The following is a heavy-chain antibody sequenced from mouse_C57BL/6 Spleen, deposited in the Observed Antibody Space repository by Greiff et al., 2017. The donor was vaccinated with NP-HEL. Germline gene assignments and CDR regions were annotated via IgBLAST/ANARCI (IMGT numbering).Heavy chain of an antibody. CDR1: GFTFSDYY. V-gene: IGHV5-16*01. J-gene: IGHJ4*01. CDR2: INYDGSST. CDR3: AREFNAMDD. Sequence: EVKLMESEGGLVQPGSSMKLSCTASGFTFSDYYMAWVRQVPEKGLEWVANINYDGSSTYYLDSLKSRFIISRDNAKNILYLQMSSLKSEDTATYYCAREFNAMDDWGQGTSVTVSS.